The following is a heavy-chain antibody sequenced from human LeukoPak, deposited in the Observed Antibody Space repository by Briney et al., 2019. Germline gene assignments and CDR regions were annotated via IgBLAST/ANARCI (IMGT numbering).Heavy chain of an antibody. CDR1: GGSISSGGYY. D-gene: IGHD4-17*01. CDR2: LYYSGST. CDR3: ARVRGTVTIYYYYYMDV. V-gene: IGHV4-31*03. Sequence: PSQTLSLTCTVSGGSISSGGYYWSWIRQHPGKGLEWIGYLYYSGSTYYNPSLKSRVTISVDTSKNQFSLKLSSVTAADTAVYYCARVRGTVTIYYYYYMDVWGKGTTVTVSS. J-gene: IGHJ6*03.